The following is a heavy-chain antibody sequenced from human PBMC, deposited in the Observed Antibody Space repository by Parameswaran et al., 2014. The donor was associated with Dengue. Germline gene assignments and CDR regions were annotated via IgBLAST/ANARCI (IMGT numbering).Heavy chain of an antibody. Sequence: WVRQAPGQGLEWMGIINPSGGSTSYAQKFQGRVTITADESTSTVYMEMSSLRSEDTALYYCARDKSPYSSSLYFDYWGQGTLVTVSS. CDR3: ARDKSPYSSSLYFDY. V-gene: IGHV1-46*01. J-gene: IGHJ4*02. CDR2: INPSGGST. D-gene: IGHD6-6*01.